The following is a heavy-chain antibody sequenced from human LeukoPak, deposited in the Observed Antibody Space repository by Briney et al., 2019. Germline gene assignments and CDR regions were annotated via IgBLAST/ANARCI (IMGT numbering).Heavy chain of an antibody. CDR3: AKTPAPYYYDSSGYY. V-gene: IGHV3-23*01. CDR2: ISGSGGST. CDR1: GFTFSSYA. Sequence: PGGSLRLSCAASGFTFSSYAMSWVRQAPGKGLEGVSAISGSGGSTYYADPVKGRFTISRDNSKNTLYLQMNSLRAEDTAVYYCAKTPAPYYYDSSGYYWGQGTLVTVSS. J-gene: IGHJ4*02. D-gene: IGHD3-22*01.